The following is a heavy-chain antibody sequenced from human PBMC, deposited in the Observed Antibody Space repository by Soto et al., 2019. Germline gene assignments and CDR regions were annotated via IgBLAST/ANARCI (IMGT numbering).Heavy chain of an antibody. CDR2: ISGSGGST. CDR3: AKGVVRYSSSYALDY. Sequence: GGSLRLSCAASGFTFSSYAMSWVRQAPGKGLEWVSAISGSGGSTYYADSVKGRFTISRDNSKNTLYLQMNSLRAEDTAVYYCAKGVVRYSSSYALDYWGQGTWSPSPQ. J-gene: IGHJ4*02. D-gene: IGHD6-6*01. CDR1: GFTFSSYA. V-gene: IGHV3-23*01.